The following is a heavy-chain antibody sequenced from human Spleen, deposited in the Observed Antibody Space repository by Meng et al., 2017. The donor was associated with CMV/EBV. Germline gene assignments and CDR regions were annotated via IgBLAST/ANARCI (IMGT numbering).Heavy chain of an antibody. CDR3: ARDRYDILTGSMGPDFDY. CDR2: IKQDGSEK. D-gene: IGHD3-9*01. J-gene: IGHJ4*02. CDR1: TFSSYW. Sequence: TFSSYWMSWVRQAPGKGLEWVANIKQDGSEKYYVDSVKGRFTISRDNAKNSLYLQMNSLRAEDTAVYYCARDRYDILTGSMGPDFDYWGQGTLVTVSS. V-gene: IGHV3-7*01.